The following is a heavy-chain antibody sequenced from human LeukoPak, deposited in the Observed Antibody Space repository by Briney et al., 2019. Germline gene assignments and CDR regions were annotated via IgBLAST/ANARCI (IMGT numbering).Heavy chain of an antibody. Sequence: PSETLSLTCTVSGGSISSYYWSWIRQPPGKGLEWIGYIYYSGSTNYNPSLKSRVTISVDTSKNQFSLKLSSVTAADTAVYYCARRLDARYWYFDLWGRGTLVTVSS. J-gene: IGHJ2*01. CDR3: ARRLDARYWYFDL. CDR1: GGSISSYY. CDR2: IYYSGST. V-gene: IGHV4-59*08.